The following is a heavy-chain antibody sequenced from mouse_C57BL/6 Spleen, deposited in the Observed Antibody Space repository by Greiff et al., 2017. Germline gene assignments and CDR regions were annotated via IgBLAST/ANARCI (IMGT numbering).Heavy chain of an antibody. V-gene: IGHV1-64*01. Sequence: QVQLQQPGAELVKPGASVKLSCKASGYTFTSYWMHWVKQRPGQGLEWIGMIHPNSGSTNYNEKFKSKATLTVDKSSSTAYMQLSSLTSEDSAVYYCARGLITTVAHWYFDVWGTGTTVTVSS. CDR2: IHPNSGST. D-gene: IGHD1-1*01. J-gene: IGHJ1*03. CDR1: GYTFTSYW. CDR3: ARGLITTVAHWYFDV.